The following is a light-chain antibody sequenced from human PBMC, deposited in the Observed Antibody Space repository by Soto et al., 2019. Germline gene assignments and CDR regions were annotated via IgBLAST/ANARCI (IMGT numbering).Light chain of an antibody. CDR1: QSISSY. CDR3: QQSYSTPPYT. V-gene: IGKV1-39*01. CDR2: AAS. J-gene: IGKJ2*01. Sequence: DIPMTQSPSSLSASVGDRVTITCRASQSISSYLNLYQQKPGKAPKLLIYAASSLQSGVPSRFSGSESGTDFTLTISSLQPEDFATYYCQQSYSTPPYTFGQGTKLEIK.